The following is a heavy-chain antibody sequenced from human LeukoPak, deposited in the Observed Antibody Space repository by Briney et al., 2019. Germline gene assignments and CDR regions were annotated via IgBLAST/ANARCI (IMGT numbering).Heavy chain of an antibody. CDR3: AKDGLMVRGVITNYYYYYYMDV. CDR1: GFTFSSYG. V-gene: IGHV3-30*02. J-gene: IGHJ6*03. Sequence: GGSLRLSCAASGFTFSSYGMHWVRQAPGKGLEWVAFIGYGGSNKYYADSVKGRFTISRDNSKNTLYLQMNSLRAEDTAVYYCAKDGLMVRGVITNYYYYYYMDVWGKGTTVTISS. CDR2: IGYGGSNK. D-gene: IGHD3-10*01.